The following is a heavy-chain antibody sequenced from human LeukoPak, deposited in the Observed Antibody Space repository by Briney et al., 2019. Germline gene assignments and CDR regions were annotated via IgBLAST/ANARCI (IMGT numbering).Heavy chain of an antibody. CDR2: IRYDGSNK. V-gene: IGHV3-30*02. J-gene: IGHJ4*02. Sequence: PGGSLRLSCAASGFTFTSYGMHWVRQAPGKGLEWVSFIRYDGSNKYYAESVKGRFTISRDDSKKTLYLQMNSLRLEDTALFYCAKDGIEGAIYGTSFDYWGQGILVTVSS. CDR3: AKDGIEGAIYGTSFDY. D-gene: IGHD1-26*01. CDR1: GFTFTSYG.